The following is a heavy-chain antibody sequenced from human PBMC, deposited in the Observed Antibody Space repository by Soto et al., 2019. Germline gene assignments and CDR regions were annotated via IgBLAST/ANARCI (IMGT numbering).Heavy chain of an antibody. CDR3: ARRRYCGYDCYHKHYYGMDV. Sequence: QVQLVQSGAEVKKPGSSVKVSCRASGDTFSSYTVNWVRQAPGRGLEWLGRIIPVLGTTDYAQKFKGRVTITAEKSTNIVYMELSSLRSEDRDVYYCARRRYCGYDCYHKHYYGMDVWGQGTTVTVAS. V-gene: IGHV1-69*08. D-gene: IGHD2-21*02. J-gene: IGHJ6*02. CDR1: GDTFSSYT. CDR2: IIPVLGTT.